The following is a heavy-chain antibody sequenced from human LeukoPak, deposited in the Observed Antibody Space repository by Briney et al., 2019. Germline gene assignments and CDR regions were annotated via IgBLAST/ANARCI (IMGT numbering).Heavy chain of an antibody. CDR1: GGSISSYY. CDR3: ARDSGTTGEVKFDP. CDR2: IYPSGT. V-gene: IGHV4-4*07. Sequence: SETLSLTCTVSGGSISSYYLSWIRQPAGKGLEWIGRIYPSGTNYNPSLKSRVTMSADTSRNQVSLTLSSVTAADTAVYYCARDSGTTGEVKFDPWGQGTPGHRLL. D-gene: IGHD3-10*01. J-gene: IGHJ5*02.